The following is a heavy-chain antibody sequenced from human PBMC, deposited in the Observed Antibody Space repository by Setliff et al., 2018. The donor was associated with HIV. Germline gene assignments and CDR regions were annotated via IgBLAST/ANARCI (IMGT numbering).Heavy chain of an antibody. Sequence: SETLSLTCTVSGGSISSSSYYWGWIRQPPGKGLQWIGSIYYRGSTYYNPSLKSRVTISVDTSKNQFSLKLRSVTAADTALYYCARGRYGSRWYASDHYYIDVWGKGTTVTVSS. CDR3: ARGRYGSRWYASDHYYIDV. CDR1: GGSISSSSYY. D-gene: IGHD6-13*01. V-gene: IGHV4-39*01. CDR2: IYYRGST. J-gene: IGHJ6*03.